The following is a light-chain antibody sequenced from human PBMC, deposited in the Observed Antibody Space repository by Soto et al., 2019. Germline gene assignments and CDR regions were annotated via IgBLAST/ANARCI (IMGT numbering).Light chain of an antibody. CDR3: RSYTSSSSWS. J-gene: IGLJ2*01. V-gene: IGLV2-14*03. Sequence: QSALTQPASVSGSPGQSITISCTGTSSDVGGYTYVSWYQQYPGKAPKLMIYDVSNRPSGVSDRFSGSESGNTASLTISGLQAEDEADYYCRSYTSSSSWSFGGVTKLTFL. CDR2: DVS. CDR1: SSDVGGYTY.